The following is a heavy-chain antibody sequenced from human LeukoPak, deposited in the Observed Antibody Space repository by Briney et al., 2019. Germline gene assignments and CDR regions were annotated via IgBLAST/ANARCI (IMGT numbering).Heavy chain of an antibody. CDR3: ARDERTGYSSN. D-gene: IGHD6-19*01. Sequence: GGSLRLSCAASGFTLSSYWMSWVRQAPGKGLEWVANIKQDGSEKYYVDSVKGRFTISRDNAKNSLYLQMNSLRAEDTAVYYCARDERTGYSSNWGQGTLVTVSS. J-gene: IGHJ4*02. CDR1: GFTLSSYW. V-gene: IGHV3-7*03. CDR2: IKQDGSEK.